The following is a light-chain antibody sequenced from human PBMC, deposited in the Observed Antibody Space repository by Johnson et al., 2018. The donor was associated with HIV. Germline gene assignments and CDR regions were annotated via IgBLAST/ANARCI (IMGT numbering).Light chain of an antibody. CDR2: ENN. CDR1: SSNIGNNY. CDR3: GTCDSALSAGV. Sequence: TQPPSVSAAPGQKVTISCSGRSSNIGNNYVSWYQQLPGTAPKLLIYENNKRPSGIPDRFSGSKSGTSATLGITGLQTGDEADYYCGTCDSALSAGVFGTGTKVTVL. J-gene: IGLJ1*01. V-gene: IGLV1-51*02.